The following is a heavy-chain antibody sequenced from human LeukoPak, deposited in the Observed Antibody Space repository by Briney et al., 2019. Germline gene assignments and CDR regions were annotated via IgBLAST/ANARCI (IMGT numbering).Heavy chain of an antibody. CDR2: ISSSSSYI. CDR3: ARVNLPAAIRD. D-gene: IGHD2-2*01. Sequence: GGSLRLSCAASGFTFSSYAMTWVRQAPGKGLEWVSSISSSSSYIYYADSVKGRFTISRDNAKNSLYLQMNSLRAEDTAVYYCARVNLPAAIRDWGQGTLVTVSS. J-gene: IGHJ4*02. V-gene: IGHV3-21*01. CDR1: GFTFSSYA.